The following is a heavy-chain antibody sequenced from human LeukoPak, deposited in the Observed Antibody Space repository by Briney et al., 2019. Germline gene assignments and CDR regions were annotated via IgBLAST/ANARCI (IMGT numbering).Heavy chain of an antibody. D-gene: IGHD3-10*01. V-gene: IGHV4-39*07. CDR3: ARRGPPRTLLRGVKSGWFDP. CDR1: GGSISISNYY. Sequence: SETLSLTCTVSGGSISISNYYWGWIRQPPGKGLEWIGSMSYSGRTYYNPSLKTRVTVSLDTSKNQFSLNLISVTAADTAVYYCARRGPPRTLLRGVKSGWFDPWGQGTLVTVSS. J-gene: IGHJ5*02. CDR2: MSYSGRT.